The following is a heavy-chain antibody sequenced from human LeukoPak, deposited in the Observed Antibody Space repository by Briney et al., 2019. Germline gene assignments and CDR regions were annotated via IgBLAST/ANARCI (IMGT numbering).Heavy chain of an antibody. CDR1: GFTFSSYV. D-gene: IGHD6-13*01. Sequence: GGSLRLSCAASGFTFSSYVMSWVRQVPGKGLEWVSAISGSGGGTYYADSVKGRFTISRDNSKNTLYLQTTSLRAEDTALYYCARRGAAGTYYFDYWGQGTLVTVSS. CDR3: ARRGAAGTYYFDY. V-gene: IGHV3-23*01. J-gene: IGHJ4*02. CDR2: ISGSGGGT.